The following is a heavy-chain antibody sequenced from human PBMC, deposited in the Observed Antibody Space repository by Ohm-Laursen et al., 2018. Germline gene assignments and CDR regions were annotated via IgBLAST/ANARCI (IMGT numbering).Heavy chain of an antibody. CDR1: GFTFCSYD. J-gene: IGHJ3*02. CDR2: IGTAGDT. CDR3: ARVDPYCGGDCFAFDI. V-gene: IGHV3-13*01. Sequence: SLRLSCAASGFTFCSYDMHWVRQATGKGLEWVSAIGTAGDTYYPGSVKGRFTISRENAKNSLYLQMNSLRAGDTAVYYCARVDPYCGGDCFAFDIWGQGTMVTVSS. D-gene: IGHD2-21*02.